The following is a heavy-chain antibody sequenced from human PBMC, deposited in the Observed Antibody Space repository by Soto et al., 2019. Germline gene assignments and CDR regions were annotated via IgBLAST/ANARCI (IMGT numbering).Heavy chain of an antibody. V-gene: IGHV4-34*01. Sequence: PSETLSLTCAVYGVSVNGYYWNWIRQPPGKGLEWIGEINHTGGTHYNPSLKSRVTISVDTSKNQFSLRLSSVTAADTAIYYCATRITVFGLLIPPFDPWGQGTQVTVSS. CDR1: GVSVNGYY. CDR2: INHTGGT. J-gene: IGHJ5*02. D-gene: IGHD3-3*01. CDR3: ATRITVFGLLIPPFDP.